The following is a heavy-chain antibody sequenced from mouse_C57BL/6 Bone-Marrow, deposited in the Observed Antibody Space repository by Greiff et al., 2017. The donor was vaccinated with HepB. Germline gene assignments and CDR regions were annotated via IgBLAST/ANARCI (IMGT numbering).Heavy chain of an antibody. Sequence: QVQLQQPGAELVRPGSSVKLSCKASGYTFTSYWMDWVKQRPGQGLEWIGNIYPSDSETHYNQKFKDKATLTVDKSSSTAYMQLSSLTSEDSAVYYCARSVVAKKMDYWGQGTSVTVSS. CDR2: IYPSDSET. CDR3: ARSVVAKKMDY. J-gene: IGHJ4*01. V-gene: IGHV1-61*01. D-gene: IGHD1-1*01. CDR1: GYTFTSYW.